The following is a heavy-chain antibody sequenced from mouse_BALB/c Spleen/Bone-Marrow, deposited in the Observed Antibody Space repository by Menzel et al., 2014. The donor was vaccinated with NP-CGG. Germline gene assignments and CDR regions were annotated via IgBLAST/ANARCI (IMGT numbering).Heavy chain of an antibody. CDR2: IDPANGNT. CDR3: AEIATAAYYVMDY. CDR1: GFNIEDTY. D-gene: IGHD1-2*01. J-gene: IGHJ4*01. Sequence: EVQLQQSGAELVKPGASVKLSCTASGFNIEDTYMHWVKQRPEQGLEWIGRIDPANGNTKYDPKFQGKATITADTSSSTAYLQLSSLTPEDTAVYYCAEIATAAYYVMDYWGQGTSVTVSS. V-gene: IGHV14-3*02.